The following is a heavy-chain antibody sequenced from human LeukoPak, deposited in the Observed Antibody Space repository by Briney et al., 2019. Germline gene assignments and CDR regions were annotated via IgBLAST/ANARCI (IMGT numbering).Heavy chain of an antibody. CDR3: AREYYYGSGSPTFYYMDV. V-gene: IGHV1-2*02. CDR2: INPNSGGT. J-gene: IGHJ6*03. Sequence: ASVKVSCKASGYTFTNYYMHWVRQAPGQGLEWMGWINPNSGGTNYAQKFQGRVTMTRDTSISTAYMELSRLRSDDTAVYYCAREYYYGSGSPTFYYMDVWGKGTTVTISS. CDR1: GYTFTNYY. D-gene: IGHD3-10*01.